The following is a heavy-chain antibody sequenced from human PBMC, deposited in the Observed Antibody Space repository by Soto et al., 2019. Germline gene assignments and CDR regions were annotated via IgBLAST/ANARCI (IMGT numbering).Heavy chain of an antibody. Sequence: VGSLRLSCAASGFTFTRYSMNWVRQAPGKGLEWVSSISSTTNYIYYADSMKGRFTVSRDNAKNSVYLEMNSLSAEDTAVYYCARESADPTSNFDYCGQRTLVTVSS. V-gene: IGHV3-21*01. J-gene: IGHJ4*02. CDR2: ISSTTNYI. CDR1: GFTFTRYS. CDR3: ARESADPTSNFDY.